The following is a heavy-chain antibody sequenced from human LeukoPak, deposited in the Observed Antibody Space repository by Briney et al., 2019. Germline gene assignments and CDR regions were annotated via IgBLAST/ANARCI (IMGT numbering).Heavy chain of an antibody. CDR1: GFTFSSYG. J-gene: IGHJ4*02. CDR3: AKNDYGGYGIRIDY. CDR2: IRNDGSNK. Sequence: GGSLRLSCAASGFTFSSYGMHWVRQAPGKGLEWVSFIRNDGSNKYYADSVKGRFTISRDNAKSTLYLQMNSLRAEDTAVYYCAKNDYGGYGIRIDYWGQGTLVTVSS. V-gene: IGHV3-30*02. D-gene: IGHD4-17*01.